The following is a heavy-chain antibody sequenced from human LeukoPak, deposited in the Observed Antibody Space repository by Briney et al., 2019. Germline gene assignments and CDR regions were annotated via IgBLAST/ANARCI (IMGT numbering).Heavy chain of an antibody. J-gene: IGHJ3*02. CDR3: ARRAPYYYDSSGQDAFDI. CDR2: IIPIFGTA. Sequence: SVKVSCKASGGTFSSYAISWVRQAPGQGLEWMGRIIPIFGTANYAQKFQGRVTITTDESTSTAYMELSSLRSEDTAVYYCARRAPYYYDSSGQDAFDIWGQGTMVTVSS. CDR1: GGTFSSYA. D-gene: IGHD3-22*01. V-gene: IGHV1-69*05.